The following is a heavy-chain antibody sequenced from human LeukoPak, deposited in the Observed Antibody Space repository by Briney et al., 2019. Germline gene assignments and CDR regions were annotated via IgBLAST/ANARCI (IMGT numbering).Heavy chain of an antibody. CDR3: ARHSPSGWYYFDS. CDR2: VFTSGTT. J-gene: IGHJ4*02. V-gene: IGHV4-4*07. D-gene: IGHD6-19*01. CDR1: GDSMTTFD. Sequence: PSETLSLTCSFSGDSMTTFDWSWIRQPAGKGLEWVGQVFTSGTTAYSASLKGRLTISLDKSNNQVSLKLISATAADTAVYYCARHSPSGWYYFDSWGQGALVIVSS.